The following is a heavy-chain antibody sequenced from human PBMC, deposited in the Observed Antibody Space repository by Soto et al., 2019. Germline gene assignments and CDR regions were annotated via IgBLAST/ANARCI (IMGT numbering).Heavy chain of an antibody. Sequence: EVQLLESGGGLAQPGGSLRLSCAVSGITFTNYAMGWVRQAPGKGLEWVSGISGNVGSTTHYADSVKGRFTISRDNSKNIRFLPMNSLRAEDTAVYYCAKHRGFVAGPFDSWGQGTLVIVAS. CDR3: AKHRGFVAGPFDS. CDR1: GITFTNYA. J-gene: IGHJ4*02. V-gene: IGHV3-23*01. CDR2: ISGNVGSTT. D-gene: IGHD6-19*01.